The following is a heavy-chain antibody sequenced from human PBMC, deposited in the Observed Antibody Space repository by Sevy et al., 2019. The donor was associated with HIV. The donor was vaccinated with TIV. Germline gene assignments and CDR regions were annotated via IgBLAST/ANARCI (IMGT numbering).Heavy chain of an antibody. Sequence: GGSLRLSCAASGFTFYDYAMHWVRQAPGKGLEWVSGLSRHIRTIGYADSVKGRFTISRDNARNSLYLQMNSLRAEDTAFYYCVKDKVDGDSGYGLFDFWGQGTLVTVSS. D-gene: IGHD5-12*01. CDR2: LSRHIRTI. CDR1: GFTFYDYA. V-gene: IGHV3-9*01. CDR3: VKDKVDGDSGYGLFDF. J-gene: IGHJ4*02.